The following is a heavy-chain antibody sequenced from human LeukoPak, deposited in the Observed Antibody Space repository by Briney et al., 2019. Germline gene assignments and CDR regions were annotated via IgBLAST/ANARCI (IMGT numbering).Heavy chain of an antibody. J-gene: IGHJ3*02. CDR3: ARFNDAFDI. CDR1: GLTFSSYW. Sequence: GGSLRLSCAASGLTFSSYWMHWVRQAPGKGLVWVSRISDGGSTTTYADSVKGRFTISRDNAKNTPYLQMNSLRAEDTAVYYCARFNDAFDIWGQGTMVTVSS. V-gene: IGHV3-74*01. CDR2: ISDGGSTT.